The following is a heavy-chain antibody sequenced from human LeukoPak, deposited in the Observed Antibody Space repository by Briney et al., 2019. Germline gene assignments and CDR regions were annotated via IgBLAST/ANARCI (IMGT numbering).Heavy chain of an antibody. CDR2: IKQDASET. CDR1: GFTFSTSW. CDR3: ARPRVPDS. J-gene: IGHJ5*01. V-gene: IGHV3-7*01. Sequence: GGSLRLSRAASGFTFSTSWMSWVRQAPGKGLEWVANIKQDASETNYVDSVEGRFTISRDNAKNSLYLQMNSLRAEDTAVYYCARPRVPDSWGQGTLVTVSS.